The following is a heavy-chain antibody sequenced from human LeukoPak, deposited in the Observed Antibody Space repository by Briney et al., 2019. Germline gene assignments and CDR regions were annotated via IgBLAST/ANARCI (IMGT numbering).Heavy chain of an antibody. CDR1: GFHFNNHG. CDR2: VGYDGTNK. V-gene: IGHV3-30*02. CDR3: AKDQVTRGGNSFDS. J-gene: IGHJ4*02. D-gene: IGHD2-15*01. Sequence: GGSLRLSCAASGFHFNNHGMHWVRRAPGKGLKGVAFVGYDGTNKFYVDSVKGRFTISRDNSKNTVFLQMNSLRAEDTAVYYCAKDQVTRGGNSFDSWGQGTLITV.